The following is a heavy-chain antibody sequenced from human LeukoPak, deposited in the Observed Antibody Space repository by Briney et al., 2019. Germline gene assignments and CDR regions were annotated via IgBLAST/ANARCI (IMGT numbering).Heavy chain of an antibody. CDR2: ISSSSSTI. Sequence: HPGGSLRLSCAASGFTFNSYSMNWVRQAPGKGLEWVSYISSSSSTIYYADSVKGRFTISRDNAKNSLYLQMNSLRAEDTAVYYCARAKRNGFDIWGQGTMISVSS. J-gene: IGHJ3*02. CDR3: ARAKRNGFDI. CDR1: GFTFNSYS. V-gene: IGHV3-48*01.